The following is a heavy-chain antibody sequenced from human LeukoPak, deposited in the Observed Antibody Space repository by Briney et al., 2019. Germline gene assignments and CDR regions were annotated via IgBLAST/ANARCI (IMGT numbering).Heavy chain of an antibody. CDR2: IYTSGST. V-gene: IGHV4-4*07. Sequence: SETLSLTCTVSGGSISSYYWSWIRQPAGKGLEWIGRIYTSGSTNYNPSLKSRVTMSVDTSKNQFSLKLSSVTAADTAVYYCARGPLLWFGELVDSYYYYMDVWGKGTTVTISS. J-gene: IGHJ6*03. CDR1: GGSISSYY. CDR3: ARGPLLWFGELVDSYYYYMDV. D-gene: IGHD3-10*01.